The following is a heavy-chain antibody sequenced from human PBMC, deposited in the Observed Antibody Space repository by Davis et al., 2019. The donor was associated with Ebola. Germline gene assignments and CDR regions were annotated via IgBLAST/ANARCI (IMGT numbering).Heavy chain of an antibody. CDR3: ARGIGGAVGWFDP. V-gene: IGHV4-34*01. CDR1: GGSFSGYY. J-gene: IGHJ5*02. D-gene: IGHD3-16*01. CDR2: INHSGST. Sequence: MPSETLSLTCAVYGGSFSGYYWSWIRQPPGKGLEWIGEINHSGSTNYNPSLKSRVTISVDTSKSQFSLKLSSVTAADTAVYYCARGIGGAVGWFDPWGQGTLVTVSS.